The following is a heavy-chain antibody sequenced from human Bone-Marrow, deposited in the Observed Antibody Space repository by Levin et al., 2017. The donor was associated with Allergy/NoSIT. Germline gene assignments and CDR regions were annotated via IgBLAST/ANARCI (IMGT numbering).Heavy chain of an antibody. D-gene: IGHD3-16*01. Sequence: GESLKISCAGSGFTFSSSAMSWVRQAPGKGLESVASITGSGSATYYADFVKGRFTISRDNSKNTLYLQMNSLRGDDTAVYFCAKDRSYGARRYFDSWGQGTRVIVSS. CDR2: ITGSGSAT. CDR3: AKDRSYGARRYFDS. V-gene: IGHV3-23*01. J-gene: IGHJ4*02. CDR1: GFTFSSSA.